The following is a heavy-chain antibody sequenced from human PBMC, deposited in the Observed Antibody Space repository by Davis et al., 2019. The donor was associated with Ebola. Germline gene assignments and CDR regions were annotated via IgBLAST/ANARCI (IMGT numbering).Heavy chain of an antibody. J-gene: IGHJ4*02. V-gene: IGHV3-23*01. CDR2: LSGSGHST. CDR1: GFTFSSNS. D-gene: IGHD1-26*01. Sequence: GGSLRLSCAASGFTFSSNSMNWVRQAPGKGLEWVSGLSGSGHSTYYANSVKGRFTISRDNSRNTVFLQMNSLRAEDTAVYYCAKERAWKGELPDYWGQGTLVTVSS. CDR3: AKERAWKGELPDY.